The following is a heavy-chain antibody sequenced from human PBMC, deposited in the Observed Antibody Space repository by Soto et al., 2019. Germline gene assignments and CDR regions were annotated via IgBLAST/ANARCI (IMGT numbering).Heavy chain of an antibody. V-gene: IGHV3-30*18. CDR1: GFTFSSYG. J-gene: IGHJ4*02. CDR2: ISYDGSNK. Sequence: QVQLVESGGGVVQPGRSLRLSCAASGFTFSSYGMHWVRQAPGKGLEWVAVISYDGSNKYYADSVKGRFTISRDNSKITLYLQMNSLRAEDTAVYYWAKYRAGGFGEAKIDYWGQGTLVTVSS. D-gene: IGHD3-10*01. CDR3: AKYRAGGFGEAKIDY.